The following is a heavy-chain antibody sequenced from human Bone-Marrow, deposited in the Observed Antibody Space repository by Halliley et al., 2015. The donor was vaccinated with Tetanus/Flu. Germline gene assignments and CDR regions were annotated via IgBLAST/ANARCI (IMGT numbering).Heavy chain of an antibody. D-gene: IGHD3-22*01. CDR3: ARTYSSGWHSPFDF. V-gene: IGHV5-51*01. J-gene: IGHJ4*02. CDR2: IYPDDPDT. Sequence: WRGLIYPDDPDTKYSPSFRGQVPVSVDKSRRTAYLQWRSLKASDSALYYCARTYSSGWHSPFDFWGQGTLVTVSS.